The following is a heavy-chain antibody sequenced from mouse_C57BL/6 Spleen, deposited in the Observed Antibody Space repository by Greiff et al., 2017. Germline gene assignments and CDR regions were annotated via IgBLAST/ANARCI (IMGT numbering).Heavy chain of an antibody. D-gene: IGHD4-1*02. CDR2: INPNNGGT. CDR1: GYTFTDYN. J-gene: IGHJ2*01. V-gene: IGHV1-18*01. CDR3: ARPNWDEYYFDY. Sequence: VQLQQSGPELVKPGASVKIPCKASGYTFTDYNMDWVKQSHGKSLEWIGDINPNNGGTIYNQKFKGKATLTVDKSSSTAYMELRSLTSEDTAVYDCARPNWDEYYFDYWGQGTTLTVSS.